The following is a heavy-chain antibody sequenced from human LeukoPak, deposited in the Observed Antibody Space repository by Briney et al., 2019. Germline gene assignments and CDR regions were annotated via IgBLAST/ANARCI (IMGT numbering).Heavy chain of an antibody. D-gene: IGHD6-13*01. J-gene: IGHJ4*02. CDR1: GFTSSSYA. CDR2: IKQDGSEK. CDR3: ARSAAGRAYYFDY. Sequence: GGSLRLSCAASGFTSSSYAMHWVRQAPGKGLEWVANIKQDGSEKYYVDSVKGRFTISRDNAKNSLYLQMNSLRAEDTAVYYCARSAAGRAYYFDYWGQGTLVTVSS. V-gene: IGHV3-7*03.